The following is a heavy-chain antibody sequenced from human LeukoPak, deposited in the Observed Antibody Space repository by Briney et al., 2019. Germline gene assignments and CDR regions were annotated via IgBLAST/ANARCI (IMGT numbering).Heavy chain of an antibody. V-gene: IGHV3-23*01. D-gene: IGHD3-10*01. J-gene: IGHJ6*02. CDR2: ISGSGGST. CDR3: AKSGGLSGSGRLAMDV. Sequence: GGSLRLSCAASGFTFSTYAMSWVRLAPGKGLEWVSGISGSGGSTYYADSVKCRFTSSRDNSNNTLYVQMNSLRVEDTAVYYCAKSGGLSGSGRLAMDVWGQGTTVTVSS. CDR1: GFTFSTYA.